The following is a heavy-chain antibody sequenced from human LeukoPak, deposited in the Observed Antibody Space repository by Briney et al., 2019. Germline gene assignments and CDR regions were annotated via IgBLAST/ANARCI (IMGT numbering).Heavy chain of an antibody. CDR1: GGSISTSNYY. CDR2: IFYSGST. V-gene: IGHV4-39*07. Sequence: KSSETLSLTCTVSGGSISTSNYYWGWIRQPPGKGLEWIGNIFYSGSTYYSPSLRSRVTISLDTSRNQFSLKLSSVTAADTAVYYCARGPRLVIIRSHWFDPWGQGTLVTVSS. J-gene: IGHJ5*02. D-gene: IGHD3/OR15-3a*01. CDR3: ARGPRLVIIRSHWFDP.